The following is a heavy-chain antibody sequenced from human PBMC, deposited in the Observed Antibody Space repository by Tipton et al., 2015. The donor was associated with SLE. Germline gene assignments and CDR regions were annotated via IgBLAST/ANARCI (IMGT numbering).Heavy chain of an antibody. D-gene: IGHD2-2*01. CDR3: ARRHRSSTRGGAFDI. V-gene: IGHV1-8*03. CDR1: GYTFTNYD. J-gene: IGHJ3*02. Sequence: QSEAEVKKPGASVKVSCKASGYTFTNYDINWVRQATGQGLEWMGWMNPNSGNTGYAQKFQGRVTITRNTSISTAYMELSSLRSEDTAVYYCARRHRSSTRGGAFDIWGQGTMVTVSS. CDR2: MNPNSGNT.